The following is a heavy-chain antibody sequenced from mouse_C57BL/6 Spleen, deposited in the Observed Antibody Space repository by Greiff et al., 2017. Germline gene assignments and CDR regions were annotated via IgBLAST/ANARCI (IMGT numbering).Heavy chain of an antibody. CDR1: GFTFSDYG. CDR2: ISSGSSTI. D-gene: IGHD3-1*01. CDR3: ARLGLRSGWYFDV. J-gene: IGHJ1*03. V-gene: IGHV5-17*01. Sequence: EVKLMESGGGLVKPGGSLKLSCAASGFTFSDYGMHWVRQAPEKGLEWVAYISSGSSTIYYADTVKGRFTISRDNAKNTLFLQMTSLRSEDTAMYYCARLGLRSGWYFDVWGTGTTVTVSS.